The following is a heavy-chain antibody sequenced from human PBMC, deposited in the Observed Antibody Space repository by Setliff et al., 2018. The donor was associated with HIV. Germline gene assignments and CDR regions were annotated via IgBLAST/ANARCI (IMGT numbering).Heavy chain of an antibody. V-gene: IGHV1-3*01. CDR3: ARGGAREYQLLYNYFDP. CDR2: INSDNGNT. Sequence: ASVKVSCKASGYTLSTYALYWVRQAPGQRLEWMGWINSDNGNTKFSQKFQGRLTITADTTASTAYMVLSSLTSEDTAVYYCARGGAREYQLLYNYFDPWGQGTLVTVSS. J-gene: IGHJ5*02. D-gene: IGHD2-2*01. CDR1: GYTLSTYA.